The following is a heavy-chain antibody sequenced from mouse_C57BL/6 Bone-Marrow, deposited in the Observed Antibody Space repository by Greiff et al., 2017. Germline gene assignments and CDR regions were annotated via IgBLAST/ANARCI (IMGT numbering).Heavy chain of an antibody. V-gene: IGHV1-74*01. CDR2: IHPSDSDT. D-gene: IGHD2-2*01. Sequence: VRLQQPGAELVKPGASVKVSCKASGYTFTSYWMHWVKQRPGQGLEWIGRIHPSDSDTNYNQKFKGKATLTVDKSSSTAYMQLSSLTSEDSAVSLWSIRVYGCDQERFVHWGDEALWTVSA. CDR1: GYTFTSYW. J-gene: IGHJ3*01. CDR3: SIRVYGCDQERFVH.